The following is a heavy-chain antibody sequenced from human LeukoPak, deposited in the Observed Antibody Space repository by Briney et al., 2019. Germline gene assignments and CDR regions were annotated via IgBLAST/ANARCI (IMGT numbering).Heavy chain of an antibody. D-gene: IGHD6-19*01. Sequence: GSLRLSCAASGFTFSSYSMNWVRQAPGKGLEWVSSISTGSTYIYYADSVKGRFTISRDNAKNSLYLQMNSLRAEDTAVYYCARVVGWYFDYWGQGTLVTVSS. CDR3: ARVVGWYFDY. CDR1: GFTFSSYS. CDR2: ISTGSTYI. J-gene: IGHJ4*02. V-gene: IGHV3-21*01.